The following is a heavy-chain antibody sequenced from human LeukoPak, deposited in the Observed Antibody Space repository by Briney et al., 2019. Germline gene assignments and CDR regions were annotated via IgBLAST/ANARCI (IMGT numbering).Heavy chain of an antibody. CDR2: INTNTGNP. V-gene: IGHV7-4-1*02. CDR1: GYTFTSYA. CDR3: ARDQRLLWFGEPPPPYYFDY. D-gene: IGHD3-10*01. Sequence: ASVKVSCKASGYTFTSYAMNWVRQAPGQGLEWMGWINTNTGNPTYAQGFTGRFVFSLDTSVSTAYLQISSLKAEDTAVYYCARDQRLLWFGEPPPPYYFDYWGQGTLVTVSS. J-gene: IGHJ4*02.